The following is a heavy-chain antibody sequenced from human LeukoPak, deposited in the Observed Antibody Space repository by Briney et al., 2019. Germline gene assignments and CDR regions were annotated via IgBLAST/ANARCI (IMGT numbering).Heavy chain of an antibody. CDR1: GGSFSGYY. V-gene: IGHV4-34*01. CDR2: INHSGST. Sequence: SETLSLTCAVYGGSFSGYYWSWIRQPPGKGLEWIGEINHSGSTNYNPSLESRVTISVDTSKNQFSLKLSSVTAADTAVYYCARIPFSYYYDNNRPGYAFDIWGQGTMVTVSS. J-gene: IGHJ3*02. CDR3: ARIPFSYYYDNNRPGYAFDI. D-gene: IGHD3-22*01.